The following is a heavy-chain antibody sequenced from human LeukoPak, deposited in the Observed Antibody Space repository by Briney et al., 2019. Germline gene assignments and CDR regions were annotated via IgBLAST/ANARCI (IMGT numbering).Heavy chain of an antibody. CDR1: GGSINSGSYY. Sequence: SETLSLTCTVSGGSINSGSYYWSWIRQPAGKGLEWIGRIYTSGSTNYNPSLKSRVAISLDTSKNQFSLKLSSVTAADTAVYYCASGAESSSGWVDFDYWGQGTLVTVSS. CDR3: ASGAESSSGWVDFDY. J-gene: IGHJ4*02. V-gene: IGHV4-61*02. D-gene: IGHD6-19*01. CDR2: IYTSGST.